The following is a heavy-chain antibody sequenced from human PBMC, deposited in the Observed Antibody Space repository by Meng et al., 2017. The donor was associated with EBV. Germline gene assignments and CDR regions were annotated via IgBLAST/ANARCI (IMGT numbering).Heavy chain of an antibody. J-gene: IGHJ4*02. Sequence: STLTESGPPLVKPPQTLPLTCTFSGFSLSTSGVGVGWIRQPPGKALEWLALIYWDDDKRYSPSLKSRLTITKDTSKNQVVLTMTNMDPVDTATYYCAHSRVGATEFDYWGQGTLVTVSS. V-gene: IGHV2-5*02. CDR1: GFSLSTSGVG. CDR3: AHSRVGATEFDY. CDR2: IYWDDDK. D-gene: IGHD1-26*01.